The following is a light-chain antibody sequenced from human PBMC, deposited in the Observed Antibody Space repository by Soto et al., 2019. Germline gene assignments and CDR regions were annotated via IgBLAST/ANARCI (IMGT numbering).Light chain of an antibody. CDR2: AAS. V-gene: IGKV1-39*01. CDR3: QQSYRTPIT. CDR1: QSISSY. Sequence: DIQMTQSPSSLSASVGDRVTITCRASQSISSYLNWYQQKPGKAPKLLIYAASSLQSGVPSRFSGSGSGTEFTLTISSLQPEDFATYYCQQSYRTPITFGPVTKVDIK. J-gene: IGKJ3*01.